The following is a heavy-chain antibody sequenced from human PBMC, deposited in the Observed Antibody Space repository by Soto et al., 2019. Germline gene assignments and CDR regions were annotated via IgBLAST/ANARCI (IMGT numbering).Heavy chain of an antibody. CDR1: GGSVSGGSYY. D-gene: IGHD1-26*01. CDR2: IYYSGST. CDR3: ARATYYYYGMDV. J-gene: IGHJ6*02. V-gene: IGHV4-61*01. Sequence: SETLSLTCTVSGGSVSGGSYYWSWVGQPPGKGLEWIAYIYYSGSTNYNPSLKSRVTISVDRSKNQFSLKLNSVTAADTAVYYCARATYYYYGMDVWGQGTTVTVSS.